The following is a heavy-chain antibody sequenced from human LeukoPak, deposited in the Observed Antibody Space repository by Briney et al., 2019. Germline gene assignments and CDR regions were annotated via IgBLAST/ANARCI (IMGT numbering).Heavy chain of an antibody. CDR2: ISGSGDNT. Sequence: PSGGSLRLSCAASGFTFSSYAMSWVRRTPGKGLEWVSGISGSGDNTLYAGSVKGRFTISRDNSKNTLYLEMNSLRAEDTAIYYCAKMKGHPLPKYYMDVWGQGTTVTVSS. V-gene: IGHV3-23*01. D-gene: IGHD1-26*01. J-gene: IGHJ6*01. CDR1: GFTFSSYA. CDR3: AKMKGHPLPKYYMDV.